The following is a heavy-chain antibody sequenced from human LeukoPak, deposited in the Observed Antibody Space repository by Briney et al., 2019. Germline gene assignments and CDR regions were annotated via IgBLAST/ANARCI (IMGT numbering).Heavy chain of an antibody. V-gene: IGHV3-30*04. CDR3: ARDHVGADY. CDR2: ISYDGSNK. Sequence: PGRSLRLSCTASGFTFRSYDMHWVRQAPGKGLEWVAVISYDGSNKYYADSVKGRFTISRDNSKNTLYLQMNSLRAEDTAVYYCARDHVGADYWGQGTLVTVSS. CDR1: GFTFRSYD. J-gene: IGHJ4*02. D-gene: IGHD1-26*01.